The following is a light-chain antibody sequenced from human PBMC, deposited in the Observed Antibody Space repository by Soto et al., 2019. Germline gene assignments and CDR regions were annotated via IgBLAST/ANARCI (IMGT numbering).Light chain of an antibody. Sequence: ETVLTKSPGSLSLSPGERATLSCRASQSVSSSYLAWYQQKPGQAPRLLIYGASSRATGIPDRFSGSGSGTDFTLTISRLEPEDFAVYYCQQYGSSPLTFGGGTKVEIK. J-gene: IGKJ4*01. V-gene: IGKV3-20*01. CDR1: QSVSSSY. CDR3: QQYGSSPLT. CDR2: GAS.